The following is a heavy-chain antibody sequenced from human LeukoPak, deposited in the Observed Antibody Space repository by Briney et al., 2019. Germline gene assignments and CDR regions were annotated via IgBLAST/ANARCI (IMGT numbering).Heavy chain of an antibody. D-gene: IGHD5-12*01. V-gene: IGHV3-74*01. CDR1: GFTFSSFW. Sequence: GGSLRLSCAASGFTFSSFWMHWVRQAPGKGLVWVSRINSDETSTTYADSVKGRFTISRDNAKNTLYLQMNSLRAEDTAVYYCARASSSITVATNFDYWGQGTLVTVSS. CDR3: ARASSSITVATNFDY. J-gene: IGHJ4*02. CDR2: INSDETST.